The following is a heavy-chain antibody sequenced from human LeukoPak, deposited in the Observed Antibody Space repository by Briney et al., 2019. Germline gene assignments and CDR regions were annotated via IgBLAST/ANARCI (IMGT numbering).Heavy chain of an antibody. V-gene: IGHV3-30*02. J-gene: IGHJ4*02. CDR2: IRYDGSNK. D-gene: IGHD3-10*01. Sequence: GGSLRLSCAASGFTFSSYGMHWVRQAPGKGLEWVAFIRYDGSNKYYADSVKGRFTISRENAKNSLYLQMNSLRAGDTAVYYCARGSRSGSGSYAIFDYWGQGTLVTVSS. CDR1: GFTFSSYG. CDR3: ARGSRSGSGSYAIFDY.